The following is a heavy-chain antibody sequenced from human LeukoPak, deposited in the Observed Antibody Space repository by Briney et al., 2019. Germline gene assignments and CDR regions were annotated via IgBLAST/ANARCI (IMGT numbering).Heavy chain of an antibody. CDR1: GFNFNSYW. J-gene: IGHJ4*02. V-gene: IGHV3-7*01. CDR2: IKQDGSER. CDR3: ARSMATINSH. Sequence: GGSLRLSCAASGFNFNSYWMNWVRQAPGKGLEWVASIKQDGSERHYVGSVRGRFTISRDNAKSSLYLQMNSMRAEDTAVYYCARSMATINSHWGQGILVTVSS. D-gene: IGHD5-24*01.